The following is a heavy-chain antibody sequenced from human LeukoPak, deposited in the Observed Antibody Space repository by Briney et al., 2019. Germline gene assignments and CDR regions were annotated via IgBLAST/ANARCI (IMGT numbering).Heavy chain of an antibody. J-gene: IGHJ4*02. D-gene: IGHD4-17*01. Sequence: PGGSLRLSCAASGFTFSSYSMNWVRQAPGKGLEWVSSISSSSSYIYYADSVKGRFTISRDNAKNSLYLQMNSLRAEDTAVYYCARANDYGDYGYFDYWGQGTLVTVSS. V-gene: IGHV3-21*04. CDR2: ISSSSSYI. CDR1: GFTFSSYS. CDR3: ARANDYGDYGYFDY.